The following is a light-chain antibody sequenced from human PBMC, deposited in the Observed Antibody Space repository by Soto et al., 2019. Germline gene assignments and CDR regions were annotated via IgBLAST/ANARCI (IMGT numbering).Light chain of an antibody. CDR3: QQYHSYPWT. CDR1: QSISSW. V-gene: IGKV1-5*01. J-gene: IGKJ1*01. CDR2: DAS. Sequence: IHVTESPSAVAASVGDRCTVTWRASQSISSWLAWYPQKPGNAPKLLIYDASSLESGVPSRFSGSGSGTEFTPTLTSLQPDDFATYYCQQYHSYPWTFGQGTKVHIK.